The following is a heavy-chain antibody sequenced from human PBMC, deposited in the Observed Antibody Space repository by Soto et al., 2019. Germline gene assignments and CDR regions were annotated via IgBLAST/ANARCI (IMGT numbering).Heavy chain of an antibody. V-gene: IGHV1-58*01. Sequence: QMQLVQSGPEVKKPGTSVKVSCKASGFTFTSSAVQWVRQARGQRLEWIGWIVVGSGNTNYAQKFQERVTITRDMPTSTAHMEPSSRTSEDTAVYYCAAGRTDCGGDCYVDWGQGTLVTVSS. D-gene: IGHD2-21*02. CDR2: IVVGSGNT. CDR3: AAGRTDCGGDCYVD. J-gene: IGHJ4*02. CDR1: GFTFTSSA.